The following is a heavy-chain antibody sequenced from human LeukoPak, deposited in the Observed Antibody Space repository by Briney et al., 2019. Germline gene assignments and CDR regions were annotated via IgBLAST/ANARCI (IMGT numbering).Heavy chain of an antibody. CDR2: IYYSGSI. CDR1: GGSISTYY. CDR3: ARSRGYSYGTTFLDY. V-gene: IGHV4-59*08. Sequence: ASETLSLTCTVSGGSISTYYWSWIRQPPGKGLEWIGYIYYSGSINYNPSLKSRVTISVDTSKNQFSLKLTSVTAADTAVYYCARSRGYSYGTTFLDYWGQGTLVTVSS. D-gene: IGHD5-18*01. J-gene: IGHJ4*02.